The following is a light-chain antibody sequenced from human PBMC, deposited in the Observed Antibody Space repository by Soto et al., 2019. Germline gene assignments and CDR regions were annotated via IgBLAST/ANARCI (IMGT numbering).Light chain of an antibody. CDR2: DDS. V-gene: IGLV3-21*02. CDR3: QVWDKSSDNVV. Sequence: SYELTQPPSVSVAPVQTARITCGGNNLGSKSVHWYQQRPGQAPVLVVCDDSDRPSGIPERFSGSNSGNTATLTISRVEAGDAADYYCQVWDKSSDNVVFGGGTKLTVL. J-gene: IGLJ2*01. CDR1: NLGSKS.